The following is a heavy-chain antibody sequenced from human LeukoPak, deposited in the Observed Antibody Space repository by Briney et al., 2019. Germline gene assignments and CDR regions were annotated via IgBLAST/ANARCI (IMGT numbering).Heavy chain of an antibody. V-gene: IGHV1-46*01. CDR3: ARGLEPFTGYYYYYYMDV. CDR1: GYTLTAYY. CDR2: INPSGGST. Sequence: ASVKVSCKASGYTLTAYYIYWVRQAPGQGLEWMGIINPSGGSTSYAQKFQGRVTMTRDTSTSTVYMELSSLRSEDTAVYYCARGLEPFTGYYYYYYMDVWGKGTTVTVSS. J-gene: IGHJ6*03. D-gene: IGHD1-1*01.